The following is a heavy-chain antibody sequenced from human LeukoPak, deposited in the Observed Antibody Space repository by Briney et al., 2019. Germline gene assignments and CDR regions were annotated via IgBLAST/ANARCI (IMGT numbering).Heavy chain of an antibody. CDR2: IYNTWST. V-gene: IGHV4-39*01. Sequence: RSSETLSLTCSVSGGSIGSGRYYWAWIRQPPGKGLEWIGSIYNTWSTSYNPSLKSRVTMSVDTSKNQFSLRLSSVTAADTAVYYCARHTYSGYDHLTWGQGTRVTVSS. J-gene: IGHJ4*02. D-gene: IGHD5-12*01. CDR3: ARHTYSGYDHLT. CDR1: GGSIGSGRYY.